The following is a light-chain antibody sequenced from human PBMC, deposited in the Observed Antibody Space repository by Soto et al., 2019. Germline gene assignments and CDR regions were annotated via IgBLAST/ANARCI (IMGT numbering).Light chain of an antibody. J-gene: IGLJ3*02. CDR2: EVN. CDR3: SSYTSSNTPVV. V-gene: IGLV2-14*01. Sequence: QSALTQPASVSGSPGQSITISCTGTSSDVGSYNYVSWYQQYPGKAPKLMIYEVNYRPSGVSNRFSGSKSGNTASLTISGLQAEDEADYYCSSYTSSNTPVVFGGGTKLTVL. CDR1: SSDVGSYNY.